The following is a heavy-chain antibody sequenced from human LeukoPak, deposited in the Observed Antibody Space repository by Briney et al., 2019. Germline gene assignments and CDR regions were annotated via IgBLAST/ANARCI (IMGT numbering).Heavy chain of an antibody. Sequence: ASVKVSCKASGYTFTGYYMHWVRQAPGQGLEWMGWINPNSGGTNYAQKFQGRVTMTRDTSISTAYMELSRLRSDDTAVYYCARLIYDSSATNWFDPWGQGTLVTVSS. J-gene: IGHJ5*02. CDR2: INPNSGGT. CDR1: GYTFTGYY. D-gene: IGHD3-22*01. V-gene: IGHV1-2*02. CDR3: ARLIYDSSATNWFDP.